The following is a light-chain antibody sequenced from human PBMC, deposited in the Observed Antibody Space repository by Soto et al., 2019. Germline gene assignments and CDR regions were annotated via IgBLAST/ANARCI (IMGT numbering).Light chain of an antibody. CDR2: WAS. Sequence: DIVMIQSPDCLAVSLGERATINCKSSQSVFYSSNNKNYLAWYQQKPGQPPKVXIYWASTRESGVPDRFSGSGSGTDVTRTISSLQAEDVAVYDCQQYYSTPRTFGQGTKVDIK. J-gene: IGKJ1*01. CDR1: QSVFYSSNNKNY. CDR3: QQYYSTPRT. V-gene: IGKV4-1*01.